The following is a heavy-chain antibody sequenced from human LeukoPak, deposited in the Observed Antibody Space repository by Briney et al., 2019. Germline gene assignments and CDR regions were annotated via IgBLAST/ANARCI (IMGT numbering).Heavy chain of an antibody. CDR3: ARDHISGSYPYPQPFGY. J-gene: IGHJ4*02. D-gene: IGHD1-26*01. Sequence: GGSLRLSCAASGFTFSSYSMNWVRQAPGKGLEWVSYISSSSTIYYADSVKGRFTISRDNAKNSLYLQMNSLRAEDTAVYYCARDHISGSYPYPQPFGYWGQGTLVTVSS. CDR2: ISSSSTI. V-gene: IGHV3-48*01. CDR1: GFTFSSYS.